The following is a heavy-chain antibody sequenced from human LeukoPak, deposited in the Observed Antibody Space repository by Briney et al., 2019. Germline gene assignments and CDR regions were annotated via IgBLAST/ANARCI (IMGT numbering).Heavy chain of an antibody. V-gene: IGHV4-59*01. D-gene: IGHD6-19*01. CDR2: IYYSGST. CDR3: ARDHSSGWYDAVDI. CDR1: GGSISSYY. J-gene: IGHJ3*02. Sequence: SETLSLTCTVSGGSISSYYWSWIRQPPGKGLEWIGYIYYSGSTNYNPSLKSRVTISVDTSKNQFSLKLSSVTAADTAVYYCARDHSSGWYDAVDIWGQGTMVTVSS.